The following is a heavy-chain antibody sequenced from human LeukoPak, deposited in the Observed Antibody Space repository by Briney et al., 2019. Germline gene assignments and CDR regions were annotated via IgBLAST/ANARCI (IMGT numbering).Heavy chain of an antibody. V-gene: IGHV1-8*01. CDR3: ARKNYGSNGWFDP. Sequence: ASVKVTCKASRYTFTSYDINWLRQAPGQGLEWMGWMNPNSGNTGYAQKFQGRVTMTRNTSVSTAYMELSSLRSEATAVDYCARKNYGSNGWFDPWGQGTLVTVSS. CDR2: MNPNSGNT. J-gene: IGHJ5*02. CDR1: RYTFTSYD. D-gene: IGHD4/OR15-4a*01.